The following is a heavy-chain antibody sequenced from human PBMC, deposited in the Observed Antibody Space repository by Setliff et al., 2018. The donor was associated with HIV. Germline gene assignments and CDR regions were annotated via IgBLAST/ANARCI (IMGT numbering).Heavy chain of an antibody. CDR2: IIPIFGTP. V-gene: IGHV1-69*06. CDR1: GGTFSSYA. J-gene: IGHJ6*02. D-gene: IGHD6-6*01. CDR3: AGEAYSSSSGGYYYHGMDV. Sequence: SVKVSCKASGGTFSSYAISWVRQAPGQGLEWMGRIIPIFGTPNYAQKFQGRVTITADKSTSTAYMELSSLRSEDTAVYYCAGEAYSSSSGGYYYHGMDVWGQGTTVTVSS.